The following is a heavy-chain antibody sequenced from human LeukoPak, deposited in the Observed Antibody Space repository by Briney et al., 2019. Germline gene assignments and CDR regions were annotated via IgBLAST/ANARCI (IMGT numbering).Heavy chain of an antibody. CDR1: GYTFTDYF. J-gene: IGHJ4*02. Sequence: ASVKVSCKASGYTFTDYFFHWVRQAPGQGLEWMGWINPNSGGTKYAQKFQGRVTVTRDTSINTAYMELRSLRSEDTAVYYCAREGGYSYGYALDYWGQGTLVTVSS. CDR2: INPNSGGT. D-gene: IGHD5-18*01. CDR3: AREGGYSYGYALDY. V-gene: IGHV1-2*02.